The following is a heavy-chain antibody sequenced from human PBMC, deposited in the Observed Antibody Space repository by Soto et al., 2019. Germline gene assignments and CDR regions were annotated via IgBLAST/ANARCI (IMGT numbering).Heavy chain of an antibody. CDR3: AKDRDMSAAGYHFDY. CDR1: GFTFRIYA. J-gene: IGHJ4*02. V-gene: IGHV3-30*18. CDR2: ISNDGNDK. Sequence: SLRLSCAASGFTFRIYAMHWVRQAPGKGLEWLAVISNDGNDKHYADSVKGRFTISRDNSKNTLYLQMNSLRAEDSAVYYCAKDRDMSAAGYHFDYWGQGTLVTVSS. D-gene: IGHD6-13*01.